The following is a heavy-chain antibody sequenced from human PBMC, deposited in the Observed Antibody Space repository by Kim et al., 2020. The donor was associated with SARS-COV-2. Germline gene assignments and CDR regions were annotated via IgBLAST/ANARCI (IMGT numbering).Heavy chain of an antibody. D-gene: IGHD3-10*01. J-gene: IGHJ3*02. CDR2: INAGNGNT. CDR3: ASSMVRGVITGLGACDI. Sequence: ASVKVSCKASGYTFTSYAMHWVRQAPGQRLEWMGWINAGNGNTKYSQKFQGRVTITRDTSASTAYMELSSLRSEDTAVYYCASSMVRGVITGLGACDIWGQGTMVTVSS. CDR1: GYTFTSYA. V-gene: IGHV1-3*01.